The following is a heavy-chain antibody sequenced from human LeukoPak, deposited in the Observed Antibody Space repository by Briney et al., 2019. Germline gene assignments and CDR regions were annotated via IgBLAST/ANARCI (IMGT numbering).Heavy chain of an antibody. D-gene: IGHD3-10*01. Sequence: ASVKVSCKASGYTFTGYYMHWVRQAPGQGLEWMGWINPNSGGTNYAQKFQGWVTMTRDTSISTAYMELSRLRSDDTAVYYCARSDYYGSGTWYFDLWGRGTLVTVSS. CDR1: GYTFTGYY. CDR2: INPNSGGT. J-gene: IGHJ2*01. V-gene: IGHV1-2*04. CDR3: ARSDYYGSGTWYFDL.